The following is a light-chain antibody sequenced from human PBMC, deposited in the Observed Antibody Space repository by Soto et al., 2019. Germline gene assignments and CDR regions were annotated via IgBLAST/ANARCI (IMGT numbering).Light chain of an antibody. CDR3: QQYNSYSEA. CDR1: QSIGTW. V-gene: IGKV1-5*03. J-gene: IGKJ1*01. Sequence: DIQMTQSPSTLSASIGDRVTVTCRASQSIGTWLAWYQQKPGKAPKLLIYQASILQNGVPSRFRGGGSGTEFILTISSLQPDDFATYYCQQYNSYSEAFGQGTKVDI. CDR2: QAS.